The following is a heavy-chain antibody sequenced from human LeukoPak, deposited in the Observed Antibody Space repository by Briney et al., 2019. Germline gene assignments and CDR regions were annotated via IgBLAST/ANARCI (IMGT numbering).Heavy chain of an antibody. CDR2: ISWNSGSI. D-gene: IGHD6-19*01. V-gene: IGHV3-9*01. CDR3: ARNPPRSGWYIYYYYYYGMDV. CDR1: GFTFDDYA. J-gene: IGHJ6*02. Sequence: GGSLRFSCAASGFTFDDYAMHWVRQAPGKGLEWVSGISWNSGSIGYADSVKGRFTISRDNAKNSLYLQMNSLRAEDTAVYYCARNPPRSGWYIYYYYYYGMDVWGQGTTVTVSS.